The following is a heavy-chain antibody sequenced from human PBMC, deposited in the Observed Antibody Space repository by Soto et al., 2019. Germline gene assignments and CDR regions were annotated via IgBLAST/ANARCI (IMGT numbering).Heavy chain of an antibody. CDR2: INHSGST. CDR1: GGSFSGYY. Sequence: SETLSLTCAVYGGSFSGYYWSWIRQPPGKGLEWIGEINHSGSTNYNPSLKSRVTISVETSKNQFSLKLSSVTAADTAVYYCARSEVWATIEYWGQGTLVTVSS. D-gene: IGHD5-12*01. CDR3: ARSEVWATIEY. V-gene: IGHV4-34*01. J-gene: IGHJ4*02.